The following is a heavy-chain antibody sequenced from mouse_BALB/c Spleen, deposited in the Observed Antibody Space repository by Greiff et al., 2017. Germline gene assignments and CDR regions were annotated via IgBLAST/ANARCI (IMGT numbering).Heavy chain of an antibody. D-gene: IGHD1-1*01. Sequence: VQLQQSGPELVKPGASVKMSCKASGYTFTSYVMHWVKQKPGQGLEWIGYINPYNDGTKYNEKFKGKATLTADKSSSTAYMQLNSLTSEDSAVYFCKREGLYYYGSGRYYFDYWGQGTTLTVSS. J-gene: IGHJ2*01. V-gene: IGHV1-14*01. CDR2: INPYNDGT. CDR3: KREGLYYYGSGRYYFDY. CDR1: GYTFTSYV.